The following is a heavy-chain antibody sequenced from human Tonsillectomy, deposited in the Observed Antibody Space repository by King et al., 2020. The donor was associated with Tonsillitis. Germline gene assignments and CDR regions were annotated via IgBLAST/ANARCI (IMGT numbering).Heavy chain of an antibody. CDR1: EFTVSRNY. Sequence: VQLVESGGGLVQPGGSLRLSCAASEFTVSRNYMSWVRQAPGKGLEWVSVIYSGGTTDYADSVKGRFIISRHSSKNTLYLQMNSLRGEDTAVYYCASSAKIAIDTPFDYWGQGTPVTVSS. V-gene: IGHV3-53*04. D-gene: IGHD2-21*01. CDR3: ASSAKIAIDTPFDY. CDR2: IYSGGTT. J-gene: IGHJ4*02.